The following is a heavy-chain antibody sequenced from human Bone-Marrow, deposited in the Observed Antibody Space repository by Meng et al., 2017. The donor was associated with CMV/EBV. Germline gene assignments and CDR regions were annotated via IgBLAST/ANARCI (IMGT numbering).Heavy chain of an antibody. CDR3: ARQYSSGWNYAMDV. CDR1: GFTFSSYD. CDR2: VTSRSDYI. Sequence: GGSLRLSCAASGFTFSSYDMNWVRQPPGKGLEWVSSVTSRSDYICYAASVKGRFTISRDNTENSLYLQMHSLTAEDTAVYYCARQYSSGWNYAMDVWGQGTTVTVSS. J-gene: IGHJ6*02. V-gene: IGHV3-21*01. D-gene: IGHD6-19*01.